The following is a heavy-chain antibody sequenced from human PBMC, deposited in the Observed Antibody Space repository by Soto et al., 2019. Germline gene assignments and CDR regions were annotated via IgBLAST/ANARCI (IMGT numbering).Heavy chain of an antibody. D-gene: IGHD3-10*01. CDR1: GEPFGGFY. Sequence: QVQLQQWGAGLLKPSETLSLTCAVTGEPFGGFYWSWIRQSPGKGLEWSGEIHHGGSTNYDPFVKSLVTMSIDSSQHQFSLTLTPVTDSDTAVYYSVSGDRISMVIFTTNDFDAWGRGTPVTDSS. CDR3: VSGDRISMVIFTTNDFDA. V-gene: IGHV4-34*01. CDR2: IHHGGST. J-gene: IGHJ4*02.